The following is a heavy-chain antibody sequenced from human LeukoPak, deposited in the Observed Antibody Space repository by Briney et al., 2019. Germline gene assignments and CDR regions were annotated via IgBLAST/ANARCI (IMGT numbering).Heavy chain of an antibody. Sequence: ASVKVSCKASGYTFTSYDINWVRQATGPGLEWMGWMNPNSGNTGYAQKFQGRVTMTRNTSITTAYMELSSLRSEDTAVYYCARVIGNMVRGVILVYWGQGTLVTVSS. CDR3: ARVIGNMVRGVILVY. D-gene: IGHD3-10*01. V-gene: IGHV1-8*01. CDR1: GYTFTSYD. CDR2: MNPNSGNT. J-gene: IGHJ4*02.